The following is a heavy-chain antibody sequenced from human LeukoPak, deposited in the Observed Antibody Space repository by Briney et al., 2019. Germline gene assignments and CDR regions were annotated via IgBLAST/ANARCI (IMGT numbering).Heavy chain of an antibody. V-gene: IGHV3-23*01. J-gene: IGHJ4*02. CDR3: AKTTTGYSSGRFPGWPVDY. D-gene: IGHD6-19*01. CDR2: IFGSGGST. Sequence: AGGSLRPSCAASGFTFSSYAMYWVRQAPGKGLEWVSGIFGSGGSTHYADSVKGRFTISRDNSKNTVYLQMNSLRAEDTAVYYCAKTTTGYSSGRFPGWPVDYWGQGTLVTVSS. CDR1: GFTFSSYA.